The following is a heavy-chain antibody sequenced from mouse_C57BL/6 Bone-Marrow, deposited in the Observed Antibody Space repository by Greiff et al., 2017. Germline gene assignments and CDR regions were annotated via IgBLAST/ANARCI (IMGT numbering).Heavy chain of an antibody. CDR1: GFTFSSYA. D-gene: IGHD3-3*01. J-gene: IGHJ4*01. Sequence: EVKLMESGGGLVKPGGSLKLSCAASGFTFSSYAMSWVRQTPERRLEWVATISAGGSYTYYPDNVKGRFTISIDKAKNKLYLQMSHLKSEDTAMYYCAREDGDGDAMDYWGQGTSVTVSS. CDR2: ISAGGSYT. CDR3: AREDGDGDAMDY. V-gene: IGHV5-4*01.